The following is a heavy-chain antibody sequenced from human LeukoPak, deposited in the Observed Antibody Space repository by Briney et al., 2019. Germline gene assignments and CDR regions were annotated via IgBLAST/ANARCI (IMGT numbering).Heavy chain of an antibody. V-gene: IGHV1-2*02. Sequence: GASVKVSCKASGYTFTGYYVHWVRQAPGQGLEWIGWINPNSGGRKYAQKFQDRVTLTRATSISTAYMELSGLRSDDTAVYYCARDLRGKDDYWGQGTLVTVSS. CDR2: INPNSGGR. CDR3: ARDLRGKDDY. D-gene: IGHD1-26*01. CDR1: GYTFTGYY. J-gene: IGHJ4*02.